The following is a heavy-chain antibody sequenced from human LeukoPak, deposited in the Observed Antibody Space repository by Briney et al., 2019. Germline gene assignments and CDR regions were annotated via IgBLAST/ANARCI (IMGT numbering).Heavy chain of an antibody. CDR1: GFTFINAW. CDR2: IRSNSDGGTI. J-gene: IGHJ5*02. Sequence: GSLRLSCATSGFTFINAWMNWVRQAPGKGLEWVGRIRSNSDGGTIDYAAPVKGRFTLSRDDSKTTLYLQMNSLQTEDTAVYYCATDFYDSTWGQGTLVTVSS. CDR3: ATDFYDST. V-gene: IGHV3-15*07. D-gene: IGHD3-22*01.